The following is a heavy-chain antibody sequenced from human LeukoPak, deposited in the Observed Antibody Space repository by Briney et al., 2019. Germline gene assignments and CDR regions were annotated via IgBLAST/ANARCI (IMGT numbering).Heavy chain of an antibody. CDR1: GFTFSSYA. J-gene: IGHJ3*02. Sequence: GGSLRLSCAASGFTFSSYAMHWVRQAPGKGLEWVAVISYDGSNKYYADSVKGRFTISRDNSKNTLYLQMNSLRADDTAVYYCARVSAYGLKMYSSTPAESQEIWGQGTMVTVSS. D-gene: IGHD6-19*01. CDR3: ARVSAYGLKMYSSTPAESQEI. V-gene: IGHV3-30-3*01. CDR2: ISYDGSNK.